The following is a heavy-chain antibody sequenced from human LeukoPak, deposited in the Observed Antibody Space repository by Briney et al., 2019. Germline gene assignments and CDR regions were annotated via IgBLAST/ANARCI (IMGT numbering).Heavy chain of an antibody. D-gene: IGHD1-26*01. CDR3: AKDAKGGSYFYYFDY. V-gene: IGHV3-9*03. CDR1: GFTFDDYA. CDR2: ISWNSGSI. Sequence: GGSLRLSCAASGFTFDDYAMHWVRQAPGKGLEWVSGISWNSGSIGYADSVKGRLTISRDNAKNSLFLQMNSLRAEDMALYYCAKDAKGGSYFYYFDYWGQGTLVTVSS. J-gene: IGHJ4*02.